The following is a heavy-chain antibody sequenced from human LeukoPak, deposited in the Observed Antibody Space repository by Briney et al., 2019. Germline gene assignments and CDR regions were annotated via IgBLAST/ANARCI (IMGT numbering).Heavy chain of an antibody. J-gene: IGHJ4*02. V-gene: IGHV4-61*01. CDR3: ARDPSGYFNY. CDR2: IYYSGST. Sequence: SETLSLTCTVSGGSFSSGNYYWSWIRQPPGKGLEWIGYIYYSGSTNYNPSLKSRVTISVDTSKNQFSLKLSSVTAADTAVYYCARDPSGYFNYWGQGTLAPVSS. D-gene: IGHD3-22*01. CDR1: GGSFSSGNYY.